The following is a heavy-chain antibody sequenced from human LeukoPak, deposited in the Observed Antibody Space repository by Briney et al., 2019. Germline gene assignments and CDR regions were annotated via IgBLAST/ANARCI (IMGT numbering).Heavy chain of an antibody. Sequence: PGGSLRLSCAASGFTFINAWMAWVRQAPGKGLEWVGRIKAKAHGGTIEYAAPVKGRFTISRDDSKNTLYLQMNSLKTEDTAVYYCTTDGVGIEGATYDNWGQGTLVSVSS. V-gene: IGHV3-15*01. CDR1: GFTFINAW. D-gene: IGHD1-26*01. J-gene: IGHJ4*02. CDR3: TTDGVGIEGATYDN. CDR2: IKAKAHGGTI.